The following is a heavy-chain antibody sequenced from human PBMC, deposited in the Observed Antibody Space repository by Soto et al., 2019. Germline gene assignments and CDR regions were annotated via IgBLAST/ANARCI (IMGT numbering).Heavy chain of an antibody. V-gene: IGHV3-23*01. CDR3: AKVVDSSGYYYFPSFDY. J-gene: IGHJ4*02. CDR2: ISGSGGST. D-gene: IGHD3-22*01. CDR1: GFTFSSYA. Sequence: TGGSLRLSCAASGFTFSSYAMSWVRQAPGKGLEWVSAISGSGGSTYYADSVKGRFTISRDNSKNTLYLQMNSLRAEDTAVYYCAKVVDSSGYYYFPSFDYWGQGTLVTVSS.